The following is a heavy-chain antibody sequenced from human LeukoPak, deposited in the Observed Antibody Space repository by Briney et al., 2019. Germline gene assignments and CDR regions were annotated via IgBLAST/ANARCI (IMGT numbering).Heavy chain of an antibody. CDR1: GGSFSGYY. V-gene: IGHV4-34*01. D-gene: IGHD3-3*01. CDR2: INHSGST. Sequence: SETLSLTCAVYGGSFSGYYWSWIRQPPGKGLEWIGEINHSGSTNYNPSLKSRVIISVDTSKNQFSLRLSSVTAADTAVYYCARAGGIYEVDYDSWGQGTLVTVSS. CDR3: ARAGGIYEVDYDS. J-gene: IGHJ4*02.